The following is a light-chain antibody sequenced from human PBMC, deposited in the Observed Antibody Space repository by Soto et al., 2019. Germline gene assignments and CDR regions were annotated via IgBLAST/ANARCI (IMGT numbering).Light chain of an antibody. Sequence: DSQMTQSPSTLPASLGDRVTIPCRASQSISTWLAWYQQKPGKAPNLLIYKASYLASGVPSRFSGGGSGTEFPLTISSLQPDDFATYYCQQYSSYWTFGQGTKVDIK. CDR1: QSISTW. CDR3: QQYSSYWT. V-gene: IGKV1-5*03. J-gene: IGKJ1*01. CDR2: KAS.